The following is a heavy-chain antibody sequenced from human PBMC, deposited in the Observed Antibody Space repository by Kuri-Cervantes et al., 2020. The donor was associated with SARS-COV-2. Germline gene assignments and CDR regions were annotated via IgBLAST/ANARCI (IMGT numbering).Heavy chain of an antibody. J-gene: IGHJ4*02. Sequence: ASVKVSCKASGYTFTGYYMHWVRQAPGQGLEWMGWINAGNGNTKYSQKFQGRVTITRDTSASTAYMELSSLRSEDTAVYYCASPPYCSGGSCLDYWGQGTLVTVSS. CDR3: ASPPYCSGGSCLDY. CDR1: GYTFTGYY. D-gene: IGHD2-15*01. CDR2: INAGNGNT. V-gene: IGHV1-3*01.